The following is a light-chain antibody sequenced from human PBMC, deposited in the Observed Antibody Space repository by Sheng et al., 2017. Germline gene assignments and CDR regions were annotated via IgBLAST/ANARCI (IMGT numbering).Light chain of an antibody. Sequence: EIVLTQSPDTLSLSPGDRTTLSCRASEDVNNRYLAWYQQKPGQAPRLLIFGASTRATDIPDRFSGTGSGTDFTLTISSLQPEDFATYYCQQSYSFPRTFGQGTKVEIK. CDR2: GAS. J-gene: IGKJ1*01. CDR1: EDVNNRY. CDR3: QQSYSFPRT. V-gene: IGKV3-20*01.